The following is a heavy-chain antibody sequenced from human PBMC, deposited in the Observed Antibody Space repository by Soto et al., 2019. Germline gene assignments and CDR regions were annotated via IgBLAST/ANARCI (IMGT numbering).Heavy chain of an antibody. Sequence: EEKLVQSGGGLVRPGGSLRLSCVSSGITFSNYWMNWVRQTPGKGLEWVANIKPDGSAKAYVDSVKGRFTVSRDNAKNSLYLQMNSLRAEDTAVYFCAAWDISNPWGQGPLVTVSS. CDR3: AAWDISNP. CDR2: IKPDGSAK. D-gene: IGHD2-15*01. J-gene: IGHJ5*02. V-gene: IGHV3-7*01. CDR1: GITFSNYW.